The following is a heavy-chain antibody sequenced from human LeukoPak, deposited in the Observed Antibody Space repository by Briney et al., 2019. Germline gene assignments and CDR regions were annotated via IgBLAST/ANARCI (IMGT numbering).Heavy chain of an antibody. D-gene: IGHD3-3*01. J-gene: IGHJ4*02. Sequence: GSLRLSCAASGFTFSGYGMHWVRQAPGKGLEWVAVISYDGSNKYYADSVKGRFTISRDNSKSTLYLQMNSLRAEDTAVYYCAKDGGPIDTYYDFWSGYSSYYFDYWGQGTLVTVSS. CDR2: ISYDGSNK. CDR3: AKDGGPIDTYYDFWSGYSSYYFDY. CDR1: GFTFSGYG. V-gene: IGHV3-30*18.